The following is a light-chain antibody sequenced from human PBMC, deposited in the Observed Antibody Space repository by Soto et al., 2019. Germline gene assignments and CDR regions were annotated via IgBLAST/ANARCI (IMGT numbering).Light chain of an antibody. CDR3: QQADSFPLT. J-gene: IGKJ4*01. CDR2: AAS. V-gene: IGKV1-12*01. Sequence: DIQLTQSPSSVSASRGDRVTISCRASQSIYKWLVWYQQKPGKAPKLLIYAASSLQSGVTLRFSGSGYGTEFTLTISRLQPEDSATYYCQQADSFPLTFGGGTAV. CDR1: QSIYKW.